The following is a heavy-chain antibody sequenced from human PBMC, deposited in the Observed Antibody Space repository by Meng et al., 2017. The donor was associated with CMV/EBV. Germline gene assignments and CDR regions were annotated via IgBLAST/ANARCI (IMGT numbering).Heavy chain of an antibody. D-gene: IGHD5-24*01. CDR3: AKDFMEGEMATISGDY. V-gene: IGHV3-30*02. CDR1: GFTFSSYG. J-gene: IGHJ4*02. CDR2: IRYDGTNK. Sequence: GESLKISCAASGFTFSSYGIHWVRQAPGKGLEWVAFIRYDGTNKYYTDSVKGRFTISRDNSKNTLYLQMNSLRAEDTAVYYCAKDFMEGEMATISGDYWGQGTLVTVSS.